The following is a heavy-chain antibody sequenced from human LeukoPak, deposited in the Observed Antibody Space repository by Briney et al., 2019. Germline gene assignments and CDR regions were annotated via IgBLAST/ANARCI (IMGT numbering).Heavy chain of an antibody. CDR2: IYSGGST. D-gene: IGHD6-19*01. V-gene: IGHV3-66*01. CDR3: AREADSSGWTLEGFDP. J-gene: IGHJ5*02. CDR1: GFTFSSYA. Sequence: GGSLRLSCAASGFTFSSYAMSWVRQAPGKGLEWVSVIYSGGSTYYADSVKGRFTIYRDNSKNTLYLQMNSLRAEDTAVYYCAREADSSGWTLEGFDPWGQGTLVTVSS.